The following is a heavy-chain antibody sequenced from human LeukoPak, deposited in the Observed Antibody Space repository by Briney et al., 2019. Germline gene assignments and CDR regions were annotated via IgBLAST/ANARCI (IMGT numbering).Heavy chain of an antibody. CDR2: IYYRGST. Sequence: SETLSLTCTVSGGSINNYYWSWIRQPPGQGLEWIGYIYYRGSTYYNPSLKSRVIISVDTSKNQFSLKLSSMTAADTAVYYCAREGTYYFDYWGQGTQVTVSS. D-gene: IGHD3-10*01. J-gene: IGHJ4*02. CDR1: GGSINNYY. V-gene: IGHV4-30-4*02. CDR3: AREGTYYFDY.